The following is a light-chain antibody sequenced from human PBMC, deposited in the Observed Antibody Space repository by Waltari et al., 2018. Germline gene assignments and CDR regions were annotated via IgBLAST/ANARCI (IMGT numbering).Light chain of an antibody. CDR1: STNIGTKT. Sequence: QSVLTQPPSASGAPGQRVTISCFGSSTNIGTKTVTWYQQLPGTAPKLLIYSNNQLPAGVPDRFSGSKSGTSASLAISGLQSEDEADYYCAAWDDSLNGVFGGGTKLTVL. V-gene: IGLV1-44*01. CDR3: AAWDDSLNGV. J-gene: IGLJ3*02. CDR2: SNN.